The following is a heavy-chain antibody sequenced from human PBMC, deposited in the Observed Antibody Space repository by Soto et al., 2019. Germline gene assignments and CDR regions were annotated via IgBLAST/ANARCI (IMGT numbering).Heavy chain of an antibody. J-gene: IGHJ6*02. V-gene: IGHV3-11*04. CDR1: GFTFSDYY. D-gene: IGHD3-3*02. Sequence: PGGSLRLSCAASGFTFSDYYMSWIRQAPGKGLEWVSYISSNKYYADSVKGRFTISRDNSKNTLYLQMNSLRAKDTAVYYCARDQDSSIFRNYGMDVWGQGTTVTVSS. CDR3: ARDQDSSIFRNYGMDV. CDR2: ISSNK.